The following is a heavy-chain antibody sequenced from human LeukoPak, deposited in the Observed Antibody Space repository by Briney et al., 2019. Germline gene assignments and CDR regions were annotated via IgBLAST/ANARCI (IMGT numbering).Heavy chain of an antibody. CDR3: ARDYDYVWGSYRFFDY. CDR2: IYHSGST. J-gene: IGHJ4*02. Sequence: SETLSLTCTVSDYSISSGYCWGWIRQPPGKGLEWIGSIYHSGSTYYNPSLRSRVTISVDTSKNQFSLKLSSVTAADTAVYFCARDYDYVWGSYRFFDYWGQGTLVTVSS. D-gene: IGHD3-16*02. V-gene: IGHV4-38-2*02. CDR1: DYSISSGYC.